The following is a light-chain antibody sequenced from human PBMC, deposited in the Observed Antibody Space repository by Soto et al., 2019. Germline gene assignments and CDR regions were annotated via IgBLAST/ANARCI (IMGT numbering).Light chain of an antibody. J-gene: IGLJ1*01. V-gene: IGLV1-36*01. Sequence: SALSQPGSVSGARRQRVTISCSGSSSNIGNNAVTWYQQLPGKAPKLLIYYDDLLPSGVSDRFSGSKSGTSASLAISGLQSEDEADYHCAAWDASLNGYVFATGTKVTVL. CDR3: AAWDASLNGYV. CDR2: YDD. CDR1: SSNIGNNA.